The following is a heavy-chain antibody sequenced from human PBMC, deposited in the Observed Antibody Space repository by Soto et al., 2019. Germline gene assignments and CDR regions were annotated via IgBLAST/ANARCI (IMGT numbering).Heavy chain of an antibody. Sequence: GGSLRLSCAASGFTFSSYAMSWVRQAPGKGLEWVSAISGSGGSTYYADSVKGRFTISRDNTRNTLYLQMNSLRAEDTGVYYCAKDRYCSSTSCYSECSALDVWGKGTTVTVPS. V-gene: IGHV3-23*01. D-gene: IGHD2-2*01. CDR3: AKDRYCSSTSCYSECSALDV. CDR1: GFTFSSYA. J-gene: IGHJ6*04. CDR2: ISGSGGST.